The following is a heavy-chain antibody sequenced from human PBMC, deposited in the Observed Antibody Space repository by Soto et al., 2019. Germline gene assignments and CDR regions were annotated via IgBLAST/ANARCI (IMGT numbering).Heavy chain of an antibody. J-gene: IGHJ6*02. Sequence: PSETLSLTCTVSGGSISSGGYYWSWIRQHPGKGLEWIGYIYYSGSTYYNPSLKSRVNISVDTSKNQFSLKLSSVTAADTAVYYCAIGDYDLYYYGMDVWGQGTTVTVSS. CDR3: AIGDYDLYYYGMDV. V-gene: IGHV4-31*03. CDR2: IYYSGST. D-gene: IGHD4-17*01. CDR1: GGSISSGGYY.